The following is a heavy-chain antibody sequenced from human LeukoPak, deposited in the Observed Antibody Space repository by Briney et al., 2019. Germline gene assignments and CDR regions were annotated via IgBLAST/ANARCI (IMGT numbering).Heavy chain of an antibody. V-gene: IGHV4-4*07. CDR2: VFHTGQD. Sequence: SETLSLTCSVSGESMTPYYWTWIRQSAGKGLEWLGRVFHTGQDNYNPSLKSRLSMSLDASRNLVSLTLTSVTAADTAIYYCARVSGYCSGGRCYGGQWFDPWGQGTLVIVSS. D-gene: IGHD2-15*01. J-gene: IGHJ5*02. CDR1: GESMTPYY. CDR3: ARVSGYCSGGRCYGGQWFDP.